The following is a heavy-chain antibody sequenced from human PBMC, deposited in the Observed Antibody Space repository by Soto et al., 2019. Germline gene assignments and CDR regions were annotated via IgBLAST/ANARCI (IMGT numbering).Heavy chain of an antibody. Sequence: GGSLRLSCAASGFTFSDYYMSWIRQAPGKGLEWVSYISNSGSTIYYADSVKGRFTISRDNAKNSLYLQMNSLRAEDTAVYYCAREYSYGYYYFDYWGQGTLVTVSS. CDR3: AREYSYGYYYFDY. D-gene: IGHD5-18*01. V-gene: IGHV3-11*01. J-gene: IGHJ4*02. CDR1: GFTFSDYY. CDR2: ISNSGSTI.